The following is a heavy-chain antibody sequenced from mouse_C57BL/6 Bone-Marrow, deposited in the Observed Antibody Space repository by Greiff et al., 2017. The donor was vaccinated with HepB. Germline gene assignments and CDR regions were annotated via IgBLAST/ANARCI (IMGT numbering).Heavy chain of an antibody. V-gene: IGHV1-81*01. CDR1: GYTFTSYG. CDR3: ARFGAMNKHYFDY. CDR2: IYPRSGNT. Sequence: QVQLQQSGAELARPGASVKLSCKASGYTFTSYGISWVKQRTGQGLEWIGEIYPRSGNTYYNEKFKGKATLTADKSSSTAYMELRSLTSEDSAVYFCARFGAMNKHYFDYWGQGTMRTVSS. J-gene: IGHJ2*01. D-gene: IGHD2-3*01.